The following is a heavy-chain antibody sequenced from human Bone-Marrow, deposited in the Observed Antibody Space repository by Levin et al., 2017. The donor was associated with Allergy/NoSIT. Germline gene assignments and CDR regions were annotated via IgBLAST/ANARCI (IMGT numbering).Heavy chain of an antibody. CDR3: TTEFTHCSSTSCHNPVIAFDI. D-gene: IGHD2-2*02. J-gene: IGHJ3*02. CDR1: GFTFSNAW. Sequence: PGGSLRLSCAASGFTFSNAWMSWVRQAPGKGLEWVGRIKSKTDGGTTDYAAPVKGRFTISRDDSKNTLYLQMNSLKTEDTAVYYCTTEFTHCSSTSCHNPVIAFDIWGQGTMVTVSS. CDR2: IKSKTDGGTT. V-gene: IGHV3-15*01.